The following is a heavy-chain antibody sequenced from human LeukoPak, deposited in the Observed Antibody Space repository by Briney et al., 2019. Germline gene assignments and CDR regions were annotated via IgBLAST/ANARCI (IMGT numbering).Heavy chain of an antibody. CDR2: IIPIFGTA. J-gene: IGHJ6*04. Sequence: SVKVSCKASGGTFSSYAISWVRQAPGQGLEWMGGIIPIFGTANYAQKFQGRVTITADKSTSTAYMELSSLRSEDTAVYYCERDRRAMVRGVILPYGMDVWGKGTTVTVSS. D-gene: IGHD3-10*01. CDR3: ERDRRAMVRGVILPYGMDV. CDR1: GGTFSSYA. V-gene: IGHV1-69*06.